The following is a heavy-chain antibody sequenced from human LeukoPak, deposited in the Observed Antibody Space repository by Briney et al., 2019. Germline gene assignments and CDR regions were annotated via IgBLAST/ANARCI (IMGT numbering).Heavy chain of an antibody. J-gene: IGHJ5*02. D-gene: IGHD2-15*01. V-gene: IGHV1-46*01. CDR2: INPSGGST. CDR1: GYTFTSYY. CDR3: ARDSLGYDCSGGSCYRNWFDP. Sequence: ASVKVSCKASGYTFTSYYMHWVRQAPGQGLEWMGIINPSGGSTSYAQKFQGRVTMTRDTSTSTVYVELSSLRSEDTAVYYCARDSLGYDCSGGSCYRNWFDPWGQGTLVTVSS.